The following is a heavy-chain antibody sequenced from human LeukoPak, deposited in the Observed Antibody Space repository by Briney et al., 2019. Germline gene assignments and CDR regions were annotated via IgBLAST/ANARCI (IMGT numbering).Heavy chain of an antibody. CDR2: ISSDSKTI. Sequence: GGSLRLSCAASGFAFSSSSMNWVRQAPGKGLEWLSYISSDSKTIYYADSVKGRFTISRDNAKNTLYLQMNSLRAEDTAVYYCARGYSGTYRVDYWGQGTLVTVSS. D-gene: IGHD1-26*01. V-gene: IGHV3-48*04. CDR3: ARGYSGTYRVDY. CDR1: GFAFSSSS. J-gene: IGHJ4*02.